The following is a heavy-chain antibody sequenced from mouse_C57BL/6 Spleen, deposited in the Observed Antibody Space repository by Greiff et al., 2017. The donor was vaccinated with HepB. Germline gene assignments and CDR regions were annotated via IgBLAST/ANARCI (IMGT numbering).Heavy chain of an antibody. CDR2: IYPGDGDT. CDR1: GYAFSSSW. J-gene: IGHJ2*01. V-gene: IGHV1-82*01. Sequence: QVQLKESGPELVKPGASVKISCKASGYAFSSSWMNWVKQRPGKGLEWIGRIYPGDGDTNYNGKFKGKATLTADKSSSTAYMQLSSLTSEDSAVYFCVSTGFDYWGQGTTLTVSS. D-gene: IGHD4-1*01. CDR3: VSTGFDY.